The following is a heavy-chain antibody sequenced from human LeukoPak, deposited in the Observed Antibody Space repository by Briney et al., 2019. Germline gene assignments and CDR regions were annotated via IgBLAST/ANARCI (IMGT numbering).Heavy chain of an antibody. V-gene: IGHV5-51*01. Sequence: GESLKISCKGSGYIFTSNWIAWVRQLPGKGLEWMGFIYPGDSDTRYSPSFQGQVTNSADKSINTAYLQWSSLKASDTAMYYCARQKSYGSGSYCDYWGQGTLVSVSS. J-gene: IGHJ4*02. D-gene: IGHD3-10*01. CDR2: IYPGDSDT. CDR3: ARQKSYGSGSYCDY. CDR1: GYIFTSNW.